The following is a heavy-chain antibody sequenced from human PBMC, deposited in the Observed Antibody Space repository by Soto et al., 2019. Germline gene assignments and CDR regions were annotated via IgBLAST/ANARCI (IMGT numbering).Heavy chain of an antibody. CDR3: ARGGGLLWFGELSGDDAYDL. V-gene: IGHV3-66*01. CDR2: IYSGGST. D-gene: IGHD3-10*01. CDR1: GFTVSSNY. Sequence: GGSLRLSCAASGFTVSSNYMSWVRQAPGKGLEWVSVIYSGGSTYYADSVKGRFTISRDNSKNTLYLQMNSLRAEDTAVYYCARGGGLLWFGELSGDDAYDLWGQGTMVTV. J-gene: IGHJ3*01.